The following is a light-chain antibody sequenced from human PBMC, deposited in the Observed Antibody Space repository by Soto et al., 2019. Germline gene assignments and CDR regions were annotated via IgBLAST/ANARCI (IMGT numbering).Light chain of an antibody. CDR3: QQYNNWPPRYT. J-gene: IGKJ2*01. Sequence: DIVLTQSPATLSVSPGESATLSCRASQSVSRALAWYQHVPGQAPRLLIYDSSTRATGVPARFSGSGSGTRVTLTISSLQSEDFAVYYCQQYNNWPPRYTFGQGTKRQI. CDR1: QSVSRA. CDR2: DSS. V-gene: IGKV3-15*01.